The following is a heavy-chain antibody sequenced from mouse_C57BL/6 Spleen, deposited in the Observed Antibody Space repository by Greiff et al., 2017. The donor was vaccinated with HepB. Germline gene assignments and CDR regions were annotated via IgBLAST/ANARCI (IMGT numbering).Heavy chain of an antibody. CDR3: VRPRVTTDGGFAY. J-gene: IGHJ3*01. D-gene: IGHD2-2*01. V-gene: IGHV10-1*01. Sequence: EVNVVESGGGLVQPKGSLKLSCAASGFSFNTYAMNWVRQAPGKGLEWVARIRSKSNNYATYYADSVKDRFTISRDDSESMLYLQMNNLKTEDTAMYDCVRPRVTTDGGFAYWGQGTLVTVSA. CDR2: IRSKSNNYAT. CDR1: GFSFNTYA.